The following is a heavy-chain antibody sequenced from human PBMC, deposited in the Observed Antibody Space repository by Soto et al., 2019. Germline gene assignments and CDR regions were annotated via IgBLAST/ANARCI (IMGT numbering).Heavy chain of an antibody. J-gene: IGHJ4*02. V-gene: IGHV4-59*01. CDR1: GGSIRGSY. D-gene: IGHD6-19*01. CDR3: ATGGGWLQNSNLRGLYFDY. CDR2: ISYTGSA. Sequence: SETLFLTCSVSGGSIRGSYCSWIRQPPEKGLEWIASISYTGSATHNPSLKSRVSVSVDTTENQCSLKLTSVTAADTATYYCATGGGWLQNSNLRGLYFDYWGQGALVTVSS.